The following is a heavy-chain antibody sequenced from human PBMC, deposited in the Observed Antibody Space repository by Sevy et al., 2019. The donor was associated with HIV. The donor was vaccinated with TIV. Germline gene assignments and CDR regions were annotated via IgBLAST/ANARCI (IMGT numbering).Heavy chain of an antibody. CDR1: GGSLDTYG. CDR2: AYYNGGT. Sequence: SETLSLTCTVSGGSLDTYGWSWIRQPPGKGLEWIGYAYYNGGTNYNPSLKSRLTILVGTSERQFSLQLSSVTPADTAVYYCGRDNWGSIDYWGQRVLVTVSS. J-gene: IGHJ4*02. D-gene: IGHD7-27*01. V-gene: IGHV4-59*01. CDR3: GRDNWGSIDY.